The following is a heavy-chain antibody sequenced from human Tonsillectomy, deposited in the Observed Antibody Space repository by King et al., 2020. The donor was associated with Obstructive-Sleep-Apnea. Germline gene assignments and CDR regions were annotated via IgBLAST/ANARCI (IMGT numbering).Heavy chain of an antibody. Sequence: VQLVESGGGLVQPGGSLRLSCAASGFTFSSYAMAWVRQAPGKGLEWVSASSGSGGTTFYADSVKGHFTISRDNSQNTLYLQMNSLSAEDTAVYYCAKCIDSWSGLGTDYWGQGALVTVSS. CDR1: GFTFSSYA. CDR2: SSGSGGTT. J-gene: IGHJ4*02. D-gene: IGHD3-3*01. V-gene: IGHV3-23*04. CDR3: AKCIDSWSGLGTDY.